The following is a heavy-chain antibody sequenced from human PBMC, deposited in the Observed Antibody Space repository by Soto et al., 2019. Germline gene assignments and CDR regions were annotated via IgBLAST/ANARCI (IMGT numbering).Heavy chain of an antibody. CDR2: IYSSGST. CDR1: GGAINRYY. Sequence: ILSLTCTVSGGAINRYYWTWIRQPAGKGLEWIGRIYSSGSTKYNPSLQSRVTMSLDTSKNQFSLRLTSVTAADTAVYYCARGQRFSDWFDPWGQGTLVTVSS. J-gene: IGHJ5*02. CDR3: ARGQRFSDWFDP. V-gene: IGHV4-4*07. D-gene: IGHD3-3*01.